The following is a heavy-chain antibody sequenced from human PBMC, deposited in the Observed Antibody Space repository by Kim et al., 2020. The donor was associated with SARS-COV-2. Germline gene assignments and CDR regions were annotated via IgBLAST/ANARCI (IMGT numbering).Heavy chain of an antibody. CDR1: GGTFSSYA. CDR3: ARGVANWGGWFDP. CDR2: IIPILGIA. V-gene: IGHV1-69*04. D-gene: IGHD7-27*01. Sequence: SVKVSCKASGGTFSSYAISWVRQAPGQGLEWMGRIIPILGIANYAQKFQGRVTITADKSTSTAYMELSSLRSEDTAVYYCARGVANWGGWFDPWGQGTLVTVSS. J-gene: IGHJ5*02.